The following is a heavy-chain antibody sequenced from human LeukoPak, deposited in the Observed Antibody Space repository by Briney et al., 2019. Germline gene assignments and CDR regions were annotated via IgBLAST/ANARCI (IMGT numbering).Heavy chain of an antibody. J-gene: IGHJ5*02. CDR2: IYYSGST. V-gene: IGHV4-31*03. CDR3: ARGEYQLHRGYWFDP. D-gene: IGHD2-2*01. Sequence: TLSLTCTVSGGSISSGGYYWSWIRQHPGKGLEWIGYIYYSGSTYYNPSLKSRVTISVDTSKNQFSLKLSSVTATDTAVYYCARGEYQLHRGYWFDPWGQGTLVTVSS. CDR1: GGSISSGGYY.